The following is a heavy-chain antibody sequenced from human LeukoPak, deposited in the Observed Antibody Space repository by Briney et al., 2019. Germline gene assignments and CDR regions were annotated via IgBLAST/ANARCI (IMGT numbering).Heavy chain of an antibody. J-gene: IGHJ6*02. CDR1: GYTFTSYD. V-gene: IGHV1-8*01. D-gene: IGHD4-4*01. CDR3: ARGGGHDYSNPYYYYGMGV. Sequence: ASVKVSCKASGYTFTSYDINWVRQATGQGLEWMGWMNPNSGNTGYAQKFQGRVTMTRNTSISTAYMELSSLRSEDTAVYYCARGGGHDYSNPYYYYGMGVWGQGTTVTVSS. CDR2: MNPNSGNT.